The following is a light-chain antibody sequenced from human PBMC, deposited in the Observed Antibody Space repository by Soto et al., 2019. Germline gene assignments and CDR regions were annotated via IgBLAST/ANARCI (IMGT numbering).Light chain of an antibody. J-gene: IGKJ1*01. CDR3: QQYNSWPPLT. CDR1: QTVSTN. V-gene: IGKV3-15*01. Sequence: EIVMTQSPDTLSVSPWDRAALACRASQTVSTNLAWYQQKPGQAPRLLIYGASTRATGVPDRFSGSGSRTEFTLTISSLQSEDFAVYYCQQYNSWPPLTFGQGTKMEIK. CDR2: GAS.